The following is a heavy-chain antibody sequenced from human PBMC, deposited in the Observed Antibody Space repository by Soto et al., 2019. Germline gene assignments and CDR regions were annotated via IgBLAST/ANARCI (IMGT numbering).Heavy chain of an antibody. D-gene: IGHD2-21*02. V-gene: IGHV4-39*01. J-gene: IGHJ6*02. CDR2: IYYSGST. CDR1: GGSISSSSYY. Sequence: PSETLSLTCTVSGGSISSSSYYWGWIRQPPGKGLEWIGSIYYSGSTYYNPSLKSRVTISVDTSKNQFSLKLSSVTAADTAVYYCARSDWNYYYGMDVWGQGTTVTVSS. CDR3: ARSDWNYYYGMDV.